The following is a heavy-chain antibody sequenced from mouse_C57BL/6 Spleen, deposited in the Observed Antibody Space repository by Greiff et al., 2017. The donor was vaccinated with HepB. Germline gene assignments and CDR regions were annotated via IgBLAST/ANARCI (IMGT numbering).Heavy chain of an antibody. Sequence: EVQLVESGGGLVKPGGSLKLSCAASGFTFSSYAMSWVRQTPEKRLEWVATISDGGSYTYYPDNVKGRFTISRDNAKNNLYLQMSHLKSEDTAMYYCARYWDGFDYWGQGTTLTVSS. CDR2: ISDGGSYT. J-gene: IGHJ2*01. CDR3: ARYWDGFDY. CDR1: GFTFSSYA. D-gene: IGHD4-1*01. V-gene: IGHV5-4*01.